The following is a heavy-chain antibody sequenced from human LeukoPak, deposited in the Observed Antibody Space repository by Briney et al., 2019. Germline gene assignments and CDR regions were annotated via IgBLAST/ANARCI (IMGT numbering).Heavy chain of an antibody. D-gene: IGHD6-13*01. J-gene: IGHJ4*02. CDR2: ITGDGGST. CDR3: ARHMGGSGWYLAAF. Sequence: PGGSLRLSCAASGFPFDDYAMFWVRQAPGKGMEWVSLITGDGGSTYYADSVKGRFNISRDNSKNSLYLQMNSLRTEDTALYFCARHMGGSGWYLAAFWGQGTQVTVSS. CDR1: GFPFDDYA. V-gene: IGHV3-43*02.